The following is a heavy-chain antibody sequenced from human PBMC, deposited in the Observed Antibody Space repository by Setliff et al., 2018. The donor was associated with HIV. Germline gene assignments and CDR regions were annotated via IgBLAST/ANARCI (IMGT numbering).Heavy chain of an antibody. J-gene: IGHJ4*02. CDR1: GGSISSYY. CDR2: IYTGGST. D-gene: IGHD2-21*02. Sequence: PSETLSLTCTVSGGSISSYYWSWIRQPPGKGLEWIGYIYTGGSTNYNPSLKSRVTISLDTSKNQFSLKLTSVTAADTAVYYCARLSGDYYYFDYWGQGTLVTVSS. V-gene: IGHV4-4*09. CDR3: ARLSGDYYYFDY.